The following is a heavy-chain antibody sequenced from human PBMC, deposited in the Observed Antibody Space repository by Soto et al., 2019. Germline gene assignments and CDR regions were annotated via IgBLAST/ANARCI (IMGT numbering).Heavy chain of an antibody. D-gene: IGHD2-15*01. CDR3: AREIRCSGGSCYYYYYGMDV. V-gene: IGHV1-69*10. Sequence: SVKVSCKASGGTFSSYAISWVRQAPGQGLEWMGGIIPILGIANYAQKFQGRVTITADKSTSTAYMELSSLRSEDTAVYYCAREIRCSGGSCYYYYYGMDVWGQGTTVTVSS. CDR1: GGTFSSYA. CDR2: IIPILGIA. J-gene: IGHJ6*02.